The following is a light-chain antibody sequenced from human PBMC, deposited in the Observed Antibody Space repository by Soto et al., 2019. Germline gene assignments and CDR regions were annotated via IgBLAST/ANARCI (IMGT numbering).Light chain of an antibody. CDR3: GSYTSSSTLYV. V-gene: IGLV2-14*01. CDR1: SSDVGGYNY. CDR2: DVS. Sequence: QSALTQPASVSGSPGQSITISCTGTSSDVGGYNYVSWYQQHPGKAPKLMIYDVSNRPSGVSNRFSGSKSGNTASLTISGLQAEDEADYYCGSYTSSSTLYVFGTGTNSPS. J-gene: IGLJ1*01.